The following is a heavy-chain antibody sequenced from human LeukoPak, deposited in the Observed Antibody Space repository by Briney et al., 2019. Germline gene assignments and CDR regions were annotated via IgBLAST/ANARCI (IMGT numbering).Heavy chain of an antibody. D-gene: IGHD1-1*01. J-gene: IGHJ4*02. Sequence: GGSLRLSCAASGFTFSSYAMHWVRQAPGKGLEWVAFIRYDGSNKYYADSVKGRFTISRDNSKNTLYLQMNSLRAEGTAVYYGAKPVPNWSDGATFDYGGQGTLVTVSS. V-gene: IGHV3-30*02. CDR3: AKPVPNWSDGATFDY. CDR2: IRYDGSNK. CDR1: GFTFSSYA.